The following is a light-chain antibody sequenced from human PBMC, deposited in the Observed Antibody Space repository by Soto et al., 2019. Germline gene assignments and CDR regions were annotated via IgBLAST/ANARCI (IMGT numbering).Light chain of an antibody. V-gene: IGKV1-39*01. CDR2: DAS. CDR3: QQSYMDPIT. CDR1: QTILTY. J-gene: IGKJ5*01. Sequence: DIQMTQSPSSLSASVGDRVTITCRASQTILTYLNWYQQKPGKAPKLLIYDASRLQSGVPSRFSGSGGGTDFTLSISSVQPEDFATYFCQQSYMDPITFGQGTRLEIK.